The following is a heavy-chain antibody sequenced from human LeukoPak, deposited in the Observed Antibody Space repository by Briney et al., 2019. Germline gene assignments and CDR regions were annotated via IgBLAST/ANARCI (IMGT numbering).Heavy chain of an antibody. D-gene: IGHD6-13*01. CDR2: INGDGSGT. CDR1: GFTFSSYW. Sequence: GGSLRLSCAASGFTFSSYWMHWVRQAPGKGLVWVSRINGDGSGTSYADSVKGRFTISRDNSKNTLYLQMNSLRAEDTAVYYCAKERVAAAGFDYWGQGTLVTVSS. J-gene: IGHJ4*02. CDR3: AKERVAAAGFDY. V-gene: IGHV3-74*01.